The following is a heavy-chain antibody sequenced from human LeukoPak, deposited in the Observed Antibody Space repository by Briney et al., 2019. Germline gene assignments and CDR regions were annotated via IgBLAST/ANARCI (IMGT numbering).Heavy chain of an antibody. Sequence: SQTLSLTCTISGDSVSSDSASWNWIRQSPSRGLERLRRTYHRSKWYNDYADSVKSRITIDPDTSKNQFSLQLNSVTPEDTAVYYCARVILAAHWNFEIWARGTLVTVSS. V-gene: IGHV6-1*01. CDR3: ARVILAAHWNFEI. J-gene: IGHJ2*01. CDR1: GDSVSSDSAS. CDR2: TYHRSKWYN.